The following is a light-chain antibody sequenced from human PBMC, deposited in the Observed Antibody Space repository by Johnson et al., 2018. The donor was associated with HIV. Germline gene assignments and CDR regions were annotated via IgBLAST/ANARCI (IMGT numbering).Light chain of an antibody. CDR2: ENS. J-gene: IGLJ1*01. V-gene: IGLV1-51*02. Sequence: QSVLTQPPSVSAAPGQKVTISCSGSSSNIGNNYVSWYQQLPGTAPKLLIYENSKRPSGIPDRFSGSKSGTSATLAITGLQTGDEADYYCGTWDSSLSAYVVGTGTKVTVL. CDR3: GTWDSSLSAYV. CDR1: SSNIGNNY.